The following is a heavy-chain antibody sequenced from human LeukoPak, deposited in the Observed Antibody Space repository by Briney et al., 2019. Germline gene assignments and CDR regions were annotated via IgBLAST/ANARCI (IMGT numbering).Heavy chain of an antibody. D-gene: IGHD3-10*01. V-gene: IGHV3-30-3*01. CDR3: ARGRESGSFIIDY. CDR2: ISSDGTTE. Sequence: PGGSLRLSCAGSGFTFASYAVHWVRQAPGKRLEWVAFISSDGTTEHYRDSVKGRFTLSRDNSKNTVSLQMNSLGTEDTAVYYCARGRESGSFIIDYWGQGTLVIVSS. J-gene: IGHJ4*01. CDR1: GFTFASYA.